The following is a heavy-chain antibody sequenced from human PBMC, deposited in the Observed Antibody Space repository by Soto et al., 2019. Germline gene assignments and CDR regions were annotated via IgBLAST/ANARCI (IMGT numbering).Heavy chain of an antibody. D-gene: IGHD3-9*01. CDR3: ARDATWPDYDILTGRRGYWFDP. V-gene: IGHV1-69*13. J-gene: IGHJ5*02. CDR2: IIPIFGTA. CDR1: GRTFSSYA. Sequence: SVKVSCKASGRTFSSYAISWVRQAPGQGLEWMGGIIPIFGTANYAQKFQGRVTITADESTSTAYMELSRLRSEDTAVYYCARDATWPDYDILTGRRGYWFDPWGQGTLGTVCS.